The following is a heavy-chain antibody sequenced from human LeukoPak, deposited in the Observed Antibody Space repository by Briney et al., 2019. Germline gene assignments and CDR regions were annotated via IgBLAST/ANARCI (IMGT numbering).Heavy chain of an antibody. CDR1: GAAFSDTTYY. D-gene: IGHD3-22*01. Sequence: SETLSLTCTVSGAAFSDTTYYWAWIRQPPGTGLKWIGSIYFSETKYNPSLKSRITISGDTSKNQFSLKLSSVTAADTAVYYCASPSKLVISRGGFDIWGQGTMVTVSA. CDR2: IYFSET. CDR3: ASPSKLVISRGGFDI. V-gene: IGHV4-39*01. J-gene: IGHJ3*02.